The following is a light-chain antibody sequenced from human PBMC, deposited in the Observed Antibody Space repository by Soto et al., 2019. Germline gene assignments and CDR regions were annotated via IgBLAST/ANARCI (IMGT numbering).Light chain of an antibody. Sequence: DIQMTQSPSTLSASVGDRVTITCRASQSISSWLAWYQQKPGKAPNLLIYDASRLESGVPSRFSGSGSGTEFTLTISCLQPDDFATYYVQQYNNYWTFGQGTKVDIK. CDR2: DAS. V-gene: IGKV1-5*01. CDR3: QQYNNYWT. J-gene: IGKJ1*01. CDR1: QSISSW.